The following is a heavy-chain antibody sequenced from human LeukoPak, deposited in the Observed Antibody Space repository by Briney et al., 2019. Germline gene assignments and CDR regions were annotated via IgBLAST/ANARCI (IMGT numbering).Heavy chain of an antibody. J-gene: IGHJ4*02. Sequence: SGGSLRLSCAASGFIFRSNWMHWVRQAPGKGLVWVSSISSSSNYIHYADSVKGRFTISRDTATNSLFLQMNSLRAEDTAVYFCARDLTDDFWGGYHFDYWGQGILVTVSS. CDR2: ISSSSNYI. D-gene: IGHD3-3*01. CDR3: ARDLTDDFWGGYHFDY. CDR1: GFIFRSNW. V-gene: IGHV3-21*01.